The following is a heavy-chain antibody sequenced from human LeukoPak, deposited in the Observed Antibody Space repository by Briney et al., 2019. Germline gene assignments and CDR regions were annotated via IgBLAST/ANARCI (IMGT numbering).Heavy chain of an antibody. CDR3: AILADSSGYYYDY. V-gene: IGHV1-2*06. D-gene: IGHD3-22*01. CDR2: INPNSGGT. J-gene: IGHJ4*02. CDR1: GYTFTGYY. Sequence: GASVKVSCKASGYTFTGYYMHWVRQAPGQGLEWMGRINPNSGGTNYAQKFQGRVTMTRDTSISTAYMELSSLRSEDTAVYYCAILADSSGYYYDYWGQGTLVTVSS.